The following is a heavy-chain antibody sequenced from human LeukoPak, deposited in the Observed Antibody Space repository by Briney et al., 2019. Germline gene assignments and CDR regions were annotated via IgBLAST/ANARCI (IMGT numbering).Heavy chain of an antibody. CDR3: VREGDGAPRRFDY. CDR1: GFTFSDFG. J-gene: IGHJ4*02. Sequence: GGSLRLSCAASGFTFSDFGMHWVRQAPGKGLEWVAMIWYDGSKEYYMESVKGRFTISRDNSKNTLHLQMNSLRAEDSAIYYCVREGDGAPRRFDYWGQGTLVTVSS. D-gene: IGHD3-16*01. CDR2: IWYDGSKE. V-gene: IGHV3-33*01.